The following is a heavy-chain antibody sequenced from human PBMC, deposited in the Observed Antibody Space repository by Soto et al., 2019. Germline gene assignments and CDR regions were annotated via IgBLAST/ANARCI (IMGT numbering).Heavy chain of an antibody. Sequence: GSLRLSCAASGFTVSSNYMSSVRQAQGKELEWVSVLYSGGSTYYAASGKGRCTISRDNAKNTRYIQMNSLRAEDTAVYYCARDRGGYDSSGYYGNWFDPWGQGTLVTVSS. CDR1: GFTVSSNY. J-gene: IGHJ5*02. CDR3: ARDRGGYDSSGYYGNWFDP. V-gene: IGHV3-53*01. D-gene: IGHD3-22*01. CDR2: LYSGGST.